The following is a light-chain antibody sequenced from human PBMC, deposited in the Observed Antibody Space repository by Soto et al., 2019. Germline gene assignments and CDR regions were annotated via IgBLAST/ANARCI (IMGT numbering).Light chain of an antibody. CDR1: QSVSSNY. CDR3: QQYGSSRWT. CDR2: GAS. Sequence: EIVLTQSPGTLSLSPGERATLSGRASQSVSSNYVAWYQQKPGQAPRLLVYGASSRATGIPDRFSGSGSGTDFTLTISRLEPEDFAVYYCQQYGSSRWTFGQGTKVDIK. J-gene: IGKJ1*01. V-gene: IGKV3-20*01.